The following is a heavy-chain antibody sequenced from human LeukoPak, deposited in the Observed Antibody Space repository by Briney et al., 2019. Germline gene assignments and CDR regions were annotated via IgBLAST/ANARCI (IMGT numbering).Heavy chain of an antibody. CDR2: IKEDGSKK. CDR3: ARDGRGGYLDY. J-gene: IGHJ4*02. V-gene: IGHV3-7*01. D-gene: IGHD3-16*01. Sequence: GGSLRLSCTDSGFTFSSYWMSWVRQAPGKRLEWVANIKEDGSKKYYVDSVKGRFTISRDNAKNSLYLQMNSLRAEDTAMYYCARDGRGGYLDYWGQGTLVTVSS. CDR1: GFTFSSYW.